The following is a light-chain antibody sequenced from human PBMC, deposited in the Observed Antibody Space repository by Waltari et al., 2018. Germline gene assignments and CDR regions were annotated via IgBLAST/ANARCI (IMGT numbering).Light chain of an antibody. CDR2: GAS. V-gene: IGKV3-15*01. J-gene: IGKJ2*01. CDR3: QQYNNWPPEDT. Sequence: EIVMTQSPATLSVSPGEGATLSCRASQRLSSNLAWYQHKPGQAPRLLIYGASTRATGIPARFSGSGSGTEFTLTISSLQSEDFAFYYCQQYNNWPPEDTFGQGTKLEIK. CDR1: QRLSSN.